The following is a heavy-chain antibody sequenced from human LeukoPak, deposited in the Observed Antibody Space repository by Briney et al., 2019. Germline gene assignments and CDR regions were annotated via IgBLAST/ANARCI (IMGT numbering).Heavy chain of an antibody. CDR3: ARRQNYYDSSGYYDY. D-gene: IGHD3-22*01. V-gene: IGHV4-59*08. CDR2: IYYSGST. CDR1: GGSISSYY. J-gene: IGHJ4*02. Sequence: PSETLSLTCTVSGGSISSYYWSWIRQPPGKGLEWIGYIYYSGSTNYNPSLKSRVTISVDTSKNQFSLKLSSVTAADTAVYYCARRQNYYDSSGYYDYWGQGTLVTVSS.